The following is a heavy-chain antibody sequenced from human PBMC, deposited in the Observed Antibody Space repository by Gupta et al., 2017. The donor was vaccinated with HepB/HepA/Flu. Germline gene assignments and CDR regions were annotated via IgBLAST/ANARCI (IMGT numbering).Heavy chain of an antibody. CDR1: GFTFSSYS. CDR3: AREVAWELLLSYFDL. CDR2: ISSSSSTI. Sequence: EVQLVESGGGLVQPGGSLRLSCAASGFTFSSYSMNWVRPAPGKGLEWVSYISSSSSTIYYADSVKGRFTISRDNAKNSLYLQMNSLRDEDTAVYYCAREVAWELLLSYFDLWGRGTLVTVSS. J-gene: IGHJ2*01. V-gene: IGHV3-48*02. D-gene: IGHD1-26*01.